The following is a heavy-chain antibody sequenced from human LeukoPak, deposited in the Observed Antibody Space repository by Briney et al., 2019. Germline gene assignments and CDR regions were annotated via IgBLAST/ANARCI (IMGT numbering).Heavy chain of an antibody. D-gene: IGHD1-26*01. Sequence: GGSLRLSCAASGFTFSSYSMNWVRQAPGKGLEWVSSIIISTSYIYYADSVKGRFTISRDNAENSLYLQMNSLRAEDTAVYYCARVASGTFDYWGQGTLVTVSS. CDR1: GFTFSSYS. J-gene: IGHJ4*02. CDR3: ARVASGTFDY. V-gene: IGHV3-21*01. CDR2: IIISTSYI.